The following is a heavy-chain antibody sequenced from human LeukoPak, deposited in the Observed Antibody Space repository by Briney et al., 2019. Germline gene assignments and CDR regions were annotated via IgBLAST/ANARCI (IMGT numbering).Heavy chain of an antibody. CDR1: GYAFGPYT. V-gene: IGHV3-66*01. D-gene: IGHD3-22*01. CDR2: IYSGCST. CDR3: SKDGGNYYDTAGNHLMRSYMDD. J-gene: IGHJ6*04. Sequence: GGSVRLSCAASGYAFGPYTMHWVRQAPGQGLEWVSVIYSGCSTYYADSLKGRVSITRDNSKNTLYLQMKSLSAKDTAVYYCSKDGGNYYDTAGNHLMRSYMDDWGKGTTVTVSS.